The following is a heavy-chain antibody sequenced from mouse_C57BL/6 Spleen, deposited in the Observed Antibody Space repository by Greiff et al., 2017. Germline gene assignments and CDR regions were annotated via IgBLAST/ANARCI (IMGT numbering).Heavy chain of an antibody. Sequence: EVQLVESGGGLVKPGGSLKLSCAASGFTFSDYGMHWVRQAPEKGLEWVAYISSGSSTIYYADTVKGRFTISRDNAKNTLFLQMTSLRSEDTSMYYCARHKLRSYYFDYWGQGTTLTVSS. CDR2: ISSGSSTI. J-gene: IGHJ2*01. D-gene: IGHD1-1*01. CDR3: ARHKLRSYYFDY. CDR1: GFTFSDYG. V-gene: IGHV5-17*01.